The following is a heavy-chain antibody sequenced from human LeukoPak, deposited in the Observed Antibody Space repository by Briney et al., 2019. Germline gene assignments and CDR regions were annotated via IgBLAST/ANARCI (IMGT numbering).Heavy chain of an antibody. J-gene: IGHJ4*02. D-gene: IGHD3-22*01. Sequence: GESLKISCKGSGYSFTSYWNGWVRQMPGKGLEWMGIIYPGDSDTRYSPSFQGQVTISADKSISTAYLQWSSLKASDTAMYYCARLPYYDSSGYYLGLDYWGQGTLVTVSS. CDR1: GYSFTSYW. V-gene: IGHV5-51*01. CDR3: ARLPYYDSSGYYLGLDY. CDR2: IYPGDSDT.